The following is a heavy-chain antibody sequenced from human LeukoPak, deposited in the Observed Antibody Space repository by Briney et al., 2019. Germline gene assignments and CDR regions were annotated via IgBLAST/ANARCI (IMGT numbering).Heavy chain of an antibody. Sequence: SETLSLTCAVYGGSFSGYYWSWIRQPPGKGLEWIGEINHSGSTNYNPSLKSRVTISVDTSKNQFSLKLSSVTAADTAVYYCARDHSGYGDYIRFDPWGQGTLVTVSS. CDR2: INHSGST. V-gene: IGHV4-34*01. CDR3: ARDHSGYGDYIRFDP. J-gene: IGHJ5*02. D-gene: IGHD4-17*01. CDR1: GGSFSGYY.